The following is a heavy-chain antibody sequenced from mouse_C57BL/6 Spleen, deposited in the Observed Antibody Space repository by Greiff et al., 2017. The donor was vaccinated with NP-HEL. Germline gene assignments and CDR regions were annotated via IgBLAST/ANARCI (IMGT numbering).Heavy chain of an antibody. V-gene: IGHV5-4*01. CDR2: ISDGGSYT. D-gene: IGHD4-1*01. CDR1: GFTFSSYA. Sequence: LVESGGGLVKPGGSLKLSCAASGFTFSSYAMSWVRQTPEKRLEWVATISDGGSYTYYPDNVKGRFTISRDNAKNNLYLQMSHLKSEDTAMYYCARDAETGRFDYWGQGTTLTVSS. CDR3: ARDAETGRFDY. J-gene: IGHJ2*01.